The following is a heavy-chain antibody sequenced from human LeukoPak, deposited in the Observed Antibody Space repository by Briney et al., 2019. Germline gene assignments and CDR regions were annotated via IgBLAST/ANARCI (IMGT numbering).Heavy chain of an antibody. CDR3: AKDHRLGELSRAPYSDY. CDR2: ISGSGGST. D-gene: IGHD3-16*02. J-gene: IGHJ4*02. CDR1: GFTFSSYA. V-gene: IGHV3-23*01. Sequence: GGSLRLSCAASGFTFSSYAKSWVRQAPGKGLEWVSAISGSGGSTYYADSVKGRFTISRDNSKNTLYLQMNSLRAEDTAVYYCAKDHRLGELSRAPYSDYWGQGTLVTVSS.